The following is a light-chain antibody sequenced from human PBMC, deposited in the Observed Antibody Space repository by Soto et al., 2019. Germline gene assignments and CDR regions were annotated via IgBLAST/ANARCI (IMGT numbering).Light chain of an antibody. CDR3: QHYNSYSEA. CDR2: KAS. V-gene: IGKV1-5*03. J-gene: IGKJ1*01. Sequence: DIQMPQSPSTLSGSVGDRVTITCRASQTISSWLAWYQQKPGKAPKLLIYKASTLKSGVPSRFSGSGSGTEFTLIISGLQPDDFATYYCQHYNSYSEAFGQGTKVDIK. CDR1: QTISSW.